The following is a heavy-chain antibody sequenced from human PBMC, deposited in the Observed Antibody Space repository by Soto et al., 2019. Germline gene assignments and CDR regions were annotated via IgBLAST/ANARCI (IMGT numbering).Heavy chain of an antibody. J-gene: IGHJ4*02. CDR2: IYHSGST. CDR3: ARATWTTVTTYEIDY. D-gene: IGHD4-17*01. CDR1: GGSISSSNW. Sequence: QVQLQELGPGLVKPSGTLSLTCAVSGGSISSSNWWSWVRQPPGKGLEWIGEIYHSGSTNYNPSLKRRVTISVDKSEYQFSLKLSSVTAADTAVYYCARATWTTVTTYEIDYWGQGTLVPVSS. V-gene: IGHV4-4*02.